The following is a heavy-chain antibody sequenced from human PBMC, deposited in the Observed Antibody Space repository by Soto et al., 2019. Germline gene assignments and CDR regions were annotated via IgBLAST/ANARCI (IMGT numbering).Heavy chain of an antibody. CDR2: IYYSGST. CDR1: GGSISSSSYY. J-gene: IGHJ6*02. Sequence: SETLSLTCTVSGGSISSSSYYWGWIRQPPGKGLEWIGSIYYSGSTYYNPSLKSRVTISVDTSKNQFSLKLSSVTAADTAVYYCARDQMGYGMDVWGQGTTVTVSS. V-gene: IGHV4-39*07. D-gene: IGHD2-8*01. CDR3: ARDQMGYGMDV.